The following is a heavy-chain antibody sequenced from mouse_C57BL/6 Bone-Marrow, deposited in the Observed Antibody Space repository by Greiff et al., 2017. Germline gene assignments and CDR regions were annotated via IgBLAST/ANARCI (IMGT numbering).Heavy chain of an antibody. CDR1: GFALTSSG. CDR3: ARAYYDPVAY. V-gene: IGHV2-2*01. J-gene: IGHJ3*01. D-gene: IGHD2-4*01. CDR2: IWSGGGT. Sequence: QVQLKESGPGLVQPSQSLSITCTVSGFALTSSGVHWVRQSPGKGLEWLGVIWSGGGTDYNAAFISRLSISKDNSKSQVFFKMNSLQADDSAIYYCARAYYDPVAYWGQGTLVTVSA.